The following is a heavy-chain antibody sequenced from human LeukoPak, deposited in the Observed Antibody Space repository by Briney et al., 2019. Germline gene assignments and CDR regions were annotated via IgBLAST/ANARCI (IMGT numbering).Heavy chain of an antibody. V-gene: IGHV3-23*01. CDR2: SSGSGANT. CDR1: GFSFSNYA. J-gene: IGHJ4*02. D-gene: IGHD2-2*01. Sequence: GGSLRLSCAASGFSFSNYAMSWVRQAPGKGLEWVSASSGSGANTYYADSVKGRFTISRDNSKNTLYLQMNSLRAEDTAVYYCAKDLGYCSSSSCYYDYWGQGTLVTVSS. CDR3: AKDLGYCSSSSCYYDY.